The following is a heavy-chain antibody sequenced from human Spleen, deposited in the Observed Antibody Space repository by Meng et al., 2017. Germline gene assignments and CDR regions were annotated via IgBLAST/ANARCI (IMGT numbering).Heavy chain of an antibody. V-gene: IGHV2-5*02. D-gene: IGHD6-19*01. Sequence: QISLKESGPTRVKPTQTLTLTCSFSGFSLSTSGVGVGWFRQPPGKALEWLALIYWDDDKPYSPSLKNRLTITKDTSKNQVVLTLTNMDPVDTATYYCAHRPGYSRGWASFNYWGQGALVTVSS. CDR1: GFSLSTSGVG. J-gene: IGHJ4*02. CDR2: IYWDDDK. CDR3: AHRPGYSRGWASFNY.